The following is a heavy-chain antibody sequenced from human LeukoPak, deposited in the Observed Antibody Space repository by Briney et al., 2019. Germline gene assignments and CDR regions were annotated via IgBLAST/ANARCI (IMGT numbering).Heavy chain of an antibody. J-gene: IGHJ4*02. V-gene: IGHV1-69*13. D-gene: IGHD1-7*01. Sequence: SVKVSCKASGGTFSSYAISWVRQAPGQGLEWMGGIIPIFGTANYAQKFQGRVTITADESTSTAYMELSSLRSEDTAVYYCATELELRWRGFDYWGQGTLVTVSS. CDR3: ATELELRWRGFDY. CDR2: IIPIFGTA. CDR1: GGTFSSYA.